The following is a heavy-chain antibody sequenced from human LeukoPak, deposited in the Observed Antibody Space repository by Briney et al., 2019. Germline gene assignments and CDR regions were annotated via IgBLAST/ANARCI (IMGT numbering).Heavy chain of an antibody. CDR2: VSDSGSSA. D-gene: IGHD3-10*01. CDR1: GLTFRNYG. CDR3: ARRHHFGFLDS. Sequence: PGGSLRLSCAASGLTFRNYGMSWVRQAPGKGLEWVSVVSDSGSSAYYTDSVKGRFTISRDNSKNTLYLQMSSLRAEDTAVYYCARRHHFGFLDSWGQGTLVTVSS. V-gene: IGHV3-23*01. J-gene: IGHJ4*02.